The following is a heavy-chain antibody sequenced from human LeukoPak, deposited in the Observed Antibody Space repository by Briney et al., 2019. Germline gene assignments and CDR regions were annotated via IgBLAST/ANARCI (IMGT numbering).Heavy chain of an antibody. CDR3: ARVLRWFGELSFDY. CDR2: IYYSGST. D-gene: IGHD3-10*01. V-gene: IGHV4-30-4*08. CDR1: GFTFSDYY. Sequence: LRLSCAASGFTFSDYYMSWIRQPPGKGLEWIGYIYYSGSTYYNPSLKSRVTISVDTSKNQFSLKLSSVTAADTAVYYCARVLRWFGELSFDYWGQGTLVTVSS. J-gene: IGHJ4*02.